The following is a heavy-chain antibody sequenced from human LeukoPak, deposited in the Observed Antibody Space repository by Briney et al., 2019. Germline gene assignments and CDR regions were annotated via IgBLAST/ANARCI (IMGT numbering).Heavy chain of an antibody. CDR3: SRGGFYGSGVDAFDI. CDR2: IRDSTTT. Sequence: IXYIRDSTTTFQSSSLKSRVTMLEDRSKNQVSLKLDSVTAADTAVYYCSRGGFYGSGVDAFDIWGQGTMVTVSS. J-gene: IGHJ3*02. D-gene: IGHD3-10*01. V-gene: IGHV4-28*03.